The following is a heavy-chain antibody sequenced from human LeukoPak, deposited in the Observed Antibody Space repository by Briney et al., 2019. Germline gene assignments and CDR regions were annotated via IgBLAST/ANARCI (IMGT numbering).Heavy chain of an antibody. Sequence: EASVKVSCKASGYTFTSYGISWVRQAPGQGLEWMGWISAYNGNTNYAQKLQGRVTMTTDTSTSTAYMELRSLRSDDTAVYYCARPRFPYYRLSGPDYYYMDVWGKGATVTVSS. CDR1: GYTFTSYG. V-gene: IGHV1-18*01. CDR3: ARPRFPYYRLSGPDYYYMDV. CDR2: ISAYNGNT. D-gene: IGHD3-10*01. J-gene: IGHJ6*03.